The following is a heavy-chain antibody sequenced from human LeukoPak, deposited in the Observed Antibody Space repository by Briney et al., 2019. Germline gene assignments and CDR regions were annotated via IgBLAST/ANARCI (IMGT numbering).Heavy chain of an antibody. Sequence: GGSLRLSCAASGFTVSSNYMSWVRQAPGKGLEWVSVIYSGGSTYYADSVKGRFTISRDNSKNTLYLQMNSLRAEDTAVYYCARGEAYYYGSGSYYIGGRDFDYWGQGTLVTVSS. CDR1: GFTVSSNY. CDR2: IYSGGST. D-gene: IGHD3-10*01. CDR3: ARGEAYYYGSGSYYIGGRDFDY. J-gene: IGHJ4*02. V-gene: IGHV3-66*01.